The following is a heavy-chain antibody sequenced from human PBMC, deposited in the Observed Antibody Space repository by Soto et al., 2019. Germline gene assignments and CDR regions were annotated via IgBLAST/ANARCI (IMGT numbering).Heavy chain of an antibody. CDR2: IYYSGST. D-gene: IGHD3-3*01. Sequence: SETLSLTCTVSGGSISSGGYYWSWIRQHPGKGLEWIGYIYYSGSTYYNPSLKSRVTISVDTSKNQFSLKLRSVTAADTALYYCARGGFWSGYYSYFDYWGQGTLVTVSS. CDR1: GGSISSGGYY. J-gene: IGHJ4*02. CDR3: ARGGFWSGYYSYFDY. V-gene: IGHV4-31*03.